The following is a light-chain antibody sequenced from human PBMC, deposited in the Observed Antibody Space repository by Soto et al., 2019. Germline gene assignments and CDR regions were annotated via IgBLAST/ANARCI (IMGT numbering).Light chain of an antibody. Sequence: QAGVTQPPSASGTPGPRVTISCSGSRSNIGSNTVNWYQQLPGTAPKLLIYSNNQRPSGVPDRFSGSKSGTSASLAISGLQSEDEADYYCAAWDDSLNGYVFGTGTKITVL. V-gene: IGLV1-44*01. J-gene: IGLJ1*01. CDR2: SNN. CDR1: RSNIGSNT. CDR3: AAWDDSLNGYV.